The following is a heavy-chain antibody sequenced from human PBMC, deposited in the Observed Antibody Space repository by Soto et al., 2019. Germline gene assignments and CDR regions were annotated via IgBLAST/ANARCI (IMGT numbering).Heavy chain of an antibody. CDR1: GGAVSSGSYY. D-gene: IGHD1-26*01. Sequence: PSETLPLTCTVSGGAVSSGSYYWSWVRQPPGKGLEWIAYIYYSGSTNYNPSLKSRVTISVDRSKNQFSLKLNSVTAADTAVYYCPRATYYYYGMDVWGQGTTVTVSS. V-gene: IGHV4-61*01. CDR3: PRATYYYYGMDV. J-gene: IGHJ6*02. CDR2: IYYSGST.